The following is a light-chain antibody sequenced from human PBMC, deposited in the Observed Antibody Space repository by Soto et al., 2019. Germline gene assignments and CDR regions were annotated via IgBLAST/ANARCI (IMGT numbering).Light chain of an antibody. J-gene: IGLJ3*02. V-gene: IGLV2-8*01. CDR1: SSDVGGYNY. Sequence: QSALTQPPSASGSPGQSVTISCTGTSSDVGGYNYVSWYQQHPGKAPKLMIYDVIRRPSGVPDRFSGSKSGNTASLTVSGLQAEDEADYYCSSYTSSSTRVFGGGTKLTVL. CDR2: DVI. CDR3: SSYTSSSTRV.